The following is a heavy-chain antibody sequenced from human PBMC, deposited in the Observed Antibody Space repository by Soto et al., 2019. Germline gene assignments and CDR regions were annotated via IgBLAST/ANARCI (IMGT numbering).Heavy chain of an antibody. CDR1: GGSFSGYY. CDR3: ARGLLRGYSYGFLGY. J-gene: IGHJ4*02. V-gene: IGHV4-34*01. CDR2: INHSGST. D-gene: IGHD5-18*01. Sequence: QVQLQQWGAGLLKPSETLSLTCAVYGGSFSGYYWSWIRQPPGKGLEWIGEINHSGSTNYNPSLKGRVTISVDTSKNQFSLKLSSVTAADTAVYYCARGLLRGYSYGFLGYWGQGTLVTVSS.